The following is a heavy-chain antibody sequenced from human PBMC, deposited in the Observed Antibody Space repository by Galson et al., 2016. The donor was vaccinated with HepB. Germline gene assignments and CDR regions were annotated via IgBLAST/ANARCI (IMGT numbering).Heavy chain of an antibody. CDR2: IWYDGSNK. Sequence: SLRLSCAASGFTFRSYGMHWVRQAPGKGLEWVAVIWYDGSNKYYGDSVKGRFTISRDNSKNTLYLQMNSLGPEATAVYYCAAYDTGHFDYWGQGTVVTVSS. CDR1: GFTFRSYG. J-gene: IGHJ4*02. CDR3: AAYDTGHFDY. D-gene: IGHD3-9*01. V-gene: IGHV3-33*01.